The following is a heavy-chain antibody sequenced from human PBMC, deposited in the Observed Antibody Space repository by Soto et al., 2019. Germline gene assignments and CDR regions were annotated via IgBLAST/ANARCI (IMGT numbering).Heavy chain of an antibody. Sequence: QPGGSLRLSCAASGFTFSSYAMHWVRQAPGKGLEWVAVISYDGSNKYYADSVKGRFTISRDNSKNTLYLQMNSLRAEDTAVYYCARALLTVTSPCDYWGQGTLVTVSS. J-gene: IGHJ4*02. V-gene: IGHV3-30-3*01. CDR3: ARALLTVTSPCDY. D-gene: IGHD4-17*01. CDR2: ISYDGSNK. CDR1: GFTFSSYA.